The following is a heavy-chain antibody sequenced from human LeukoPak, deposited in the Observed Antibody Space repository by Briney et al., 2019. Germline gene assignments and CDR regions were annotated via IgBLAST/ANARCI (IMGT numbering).Heavy chain of an antibody. Sequence: RSSETLSLTCGVDGGSFSGYYWNWIRQPPGKGLEWIGEINHSGSTNYNLSLKRRVTISVDTSQNQFSVRLSSVTAADTAVYYCARGRYLTTGGGAAAGFLDYWGQGTLVTVSS. V-gene: IGHV4-34*01. J-gene: IGHJ4*02. CDR3: ARGRYLTTGGGAAAGFLDY. CDR2: INHSGST. CDR1: GGSFSGYY. D-gene: IGHD6-13*01.